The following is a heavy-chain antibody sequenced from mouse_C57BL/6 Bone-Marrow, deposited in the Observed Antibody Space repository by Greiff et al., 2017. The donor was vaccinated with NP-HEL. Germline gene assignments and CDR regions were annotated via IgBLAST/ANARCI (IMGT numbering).Heavy chain of an antibody. CDR2: INPGSGGT. Sequence: QVQLKQSGAELVRPGTSVKVSCKASGYAFTNYLIEWVKQRPGQGLEWIGVINPGSGGTNYNEKFKGKATLTADKSSSTAYMQLSSLTSEDSAVYFCARKIYYYGFAYWGRGTLVTVSA. CDR1: GYAFTNYL. V-gene: IGHV1-54*01. D-gene: IGHD1-1*01. CDR3: ARKIYYYGFAY. J-gene: IGHJ3*01.